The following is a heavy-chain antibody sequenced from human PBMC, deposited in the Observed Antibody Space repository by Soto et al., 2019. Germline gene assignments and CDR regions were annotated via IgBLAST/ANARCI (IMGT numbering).Heavy chain of an antibody. V-gene: IGHV1-18*01. J-gene: IGHJ4*03. CDR1: GYTFTSYG. Sequence: QVQLVQSGAEVKKPGASVKVSCKASGYTFTSYGISWVRQAPGQGLEWMGWIRAYNGNTNYAQKLQGRVTMTTDTSQNKAYLELGSLRSEHTAVDFWARDLPTMERRGQGTPVTVSS. D-gene: IGHD1-1*01. CDR3: ARDLPTMER. CDR2: IRAYNGNT.